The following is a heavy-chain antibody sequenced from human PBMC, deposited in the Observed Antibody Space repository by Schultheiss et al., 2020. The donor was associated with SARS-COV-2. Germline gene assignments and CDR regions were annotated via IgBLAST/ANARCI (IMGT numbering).Heavy chain of an antibody. CDR2: ISGSGGST. CDR3: AKRSSSWPYGMDV. J-gene: IGHJ6*02. CDR1: GFTFSSYA. D-gene: IGHD6-13*01. V-gene: IGHV3-23*01. Sequence: SCAASGFTFSSYAMSWVRQAPGKGLDWVSGISGSGGSTYYADSVKGRFTISRDNSKNTLYLQMNSLRAEDTAVYYCAKRSSSWPYGMDVWGQGTTVTVSS.